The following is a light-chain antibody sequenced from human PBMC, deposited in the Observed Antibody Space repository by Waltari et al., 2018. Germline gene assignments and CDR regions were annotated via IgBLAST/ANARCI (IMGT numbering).Light chain of an antibody. J-gene: IGKJ3*01. CDR2: DAS. CDR3: QQRNSWPLT. V-gene: IGKV3-11*01. Sequence: EIELTQSPVTLSLPPGHGATLSCKTSQSVGSFLAWYQQRPGQAPRLLIYDASLRATGIPTRFSGSGSGTDFTLTISSLESEDFAVYYCQQRNSWPLTFGPGTTV. CDR1: QSVGSF.